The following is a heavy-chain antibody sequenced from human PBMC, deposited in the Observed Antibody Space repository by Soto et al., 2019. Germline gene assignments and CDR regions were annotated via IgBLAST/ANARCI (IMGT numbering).Heavy chain of an antibody. D-gene: IGHD1-20*01. CDR2: PIPIFGTA. CDR1: GGTFSSYA. V-gene: IGHV1-69*12. CDR3: ARGITGTVTYYYGLDV. Sequence: QVQLVQSGAEVKKPGSSMKVSCKASGGTFSSYAISWVRQAPGQGLEWRGGPIPIFGTADYAQKFPGRVTITADASTSTAYMELSSLRSEDPAVYYCARGITGTVTYYYGLDVWGQGTTVTVSS. J-gene: IGHJ6*02.